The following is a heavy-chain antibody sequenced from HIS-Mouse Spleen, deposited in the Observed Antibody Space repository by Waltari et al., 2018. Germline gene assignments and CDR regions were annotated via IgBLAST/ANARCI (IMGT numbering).Heavy chain of an antibody. CDR1: GGSISSSSYY. D-gene: IGHD6-13*01. CDR2: IYYSGRT. Sequence: QLQLQESGPGLVKPSETLSLTCTVSGGSISSSSYYWGWIRQPPGKGLEWIGSIYYSGRTYSSPSLKGRVTIAIDTSKNQFSLKLSSVTAADTAVYYCAREIPYSSSWYDWYFDLWGRGTLVTVSS. J-gene: IGHJ2*01. V-gene: IGHV4-39*07. CDR3: AREIPYSSSWYDWYFDL.